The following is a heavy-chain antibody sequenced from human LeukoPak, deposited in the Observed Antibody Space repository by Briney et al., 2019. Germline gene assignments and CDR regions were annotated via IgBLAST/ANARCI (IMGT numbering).Heavy chain of an antibody. CDR2: ISSSSSYI. CDR3: ARDSYDSSGPLYDY. CDR1: GFTFSSYS. V-gene: IGHV3-21*01. J-gene: IGHJ4*02. Sequence: GGSLRLSCAASGFTFSSYSMNWVRQAPGKGLEWVSSISSSSSYIYYADSVKGRFTISRDNAKNSLYLQMNSLRAEDTAVCYCARDSYDSSGPLYDYWGQGTLVTVSS. D-gene: IGHD3-22*01.